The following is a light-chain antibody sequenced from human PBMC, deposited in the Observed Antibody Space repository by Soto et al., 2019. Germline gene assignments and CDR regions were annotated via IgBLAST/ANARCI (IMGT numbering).Light chain of an antibody. CDR3: CSYTGNSSLV. Sequence: QSVLTRPASVSGSPGQSITISCAGTSSDVGGYNYVSWYQHHPGIAPKLMIYAVSSRPSGVSYRFSGSKSGNTASLTISGLQPEDEADYYCCSYTGNSSLVFGEGTKLTVL. CDR2: AVS. J-gene: IGLJ2*01. V-gene: IGLV2-14*01. CDR1: SSDVGGYNY.